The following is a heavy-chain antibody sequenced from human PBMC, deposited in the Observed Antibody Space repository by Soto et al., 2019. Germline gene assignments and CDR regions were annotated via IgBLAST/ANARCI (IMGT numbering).Heavy chain of an antibody. CDR1: GGTFSNDA. CDR3: AREVVTETTLGYFDY. D-gene: IGHD2-21*02. J-gene: IGHJ4*02. Sequence: VHLVQSGAEVKKSGSSVRVSCTASGGTFSNDAISWVRQAPGQGLEWLGRIIPFFGTPDYSQSFRGRLTISADESTVTAYMDLRSLRTDDTAVYYCAREVVTETTLGYFDYWGQGTLVTVSS. V-gene: IGHV1-69*01. CDR2: IIPFFGTP.